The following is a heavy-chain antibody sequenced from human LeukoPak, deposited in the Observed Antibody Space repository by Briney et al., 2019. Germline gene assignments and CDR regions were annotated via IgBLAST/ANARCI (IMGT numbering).Heavy chain of an antibody. CDR3: ARESTYDSSGYYYDKVDY. Sequence: SETLSLTCTVSGGSISSSSYYWGWIRQPPGKGLEWIGSIYYSGSTYYNPSLKSRVTISVDTSKNQFSLKLSSVTAADTAVYYCARESTYDSSGYYYDKVDYWGQGTLVTASS. CDR2: IYYSGST. V-gene: IGHV4-39*07. D-gene: IGHD3-22*01. J-gene: IGHJ4*02. CDR1: GGSISSSSYY.